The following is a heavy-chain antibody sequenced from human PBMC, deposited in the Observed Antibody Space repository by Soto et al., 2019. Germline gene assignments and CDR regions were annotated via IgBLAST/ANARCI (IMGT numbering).Heavy chain of an antibody. J-gene: IGHJ4*02. CDR3: ARDQEGAAAGTFEY. CDR2: ILYSGST. CDR1: GDSINSYY. V-gene: IGHV4-59*01. Sequence: QVRLQESGPGLVKPSETLSLTCTVSGDSINSYYWSWIRQPPGKGLECIGYILYSGSTNYNPSLKSRVTISVDTSKNQFSLKLTSVTAAETAMYYCARDQEGAAAGTFEYWGQGTLVTVSS. D-gene: IGHD6-13*01.